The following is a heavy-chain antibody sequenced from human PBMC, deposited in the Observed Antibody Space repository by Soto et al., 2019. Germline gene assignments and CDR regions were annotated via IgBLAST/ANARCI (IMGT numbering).Heavy chain of an antibody. CDR1: ADTFNSYS. Sequence: QVQLVQSGAEVKKPGSSVKVSCKASADTFNSYSLSWLRQAPGQRLEWMGGITPVFGTAYYAQSFEDRLTITADDSTSTAYMELSSLRPDDTAAYYCAGSLEGTTVTNWFDPWGQGALVTVSS. CDR3: AGSLEGTTVTNWFDP. V-gene: IGHV1-69*01. CDR2: ITPVFGTA. J-gene: IGHJ5*02. D-gene: IGHD4-17*01.